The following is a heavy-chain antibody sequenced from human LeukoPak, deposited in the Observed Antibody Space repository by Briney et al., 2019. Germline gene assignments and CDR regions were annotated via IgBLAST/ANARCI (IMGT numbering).Heavy chain of an antibody. V-gene: IGHV1-18*01. CDR3: ARGDILTGYSGVYYYYGMDV. J-gene: IGHJ6*04. CDR2: ISAYNGNT. Sequence: ASVKVSCKASGYTFTSYGISWVRQAPGQGLEWMGWISAYNGNTNYAQKLQGRVTMTTDTSMSTAYMELRSLRSDDTAVYYCARGDILTGYSGVYYYYGMDVWGKGTTVTVSS. D-gene: IGHD3-9*01. CDR1: GYTFTSYG.